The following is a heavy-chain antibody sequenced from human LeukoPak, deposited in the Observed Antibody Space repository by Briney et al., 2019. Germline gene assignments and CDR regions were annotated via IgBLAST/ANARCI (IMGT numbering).Heavy chain of an antibody. V-gene: IGHV3-30-3*01. J-gene: IGHJ4*02. CDR1: GFTFCSYA. CDR3: ARDSGSFDY. CDR2: ISYDGSNK. Sequence: GGSLRLSCAASGFTFCSYAMHWVRQAPGKGLEWVAVISYDGSNKYYADSVKGRFTISRDNSKNTLYLQMNSLRAEDTAVYYCARDSGSFDYWGQGTLVTVSS. D-gene: IGHD1-26*01.